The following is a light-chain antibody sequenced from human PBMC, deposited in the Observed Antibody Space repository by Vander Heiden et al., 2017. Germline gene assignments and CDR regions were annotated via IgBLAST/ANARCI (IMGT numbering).Light chain of an antibody. V-gene: IGKV1-39*01. Sequence: DVQMTQSPSSLSASVGDRVTITCRASQTISTYLNWYQQKPGKAPKLLIYAASNLQSGVPSRFSGSGYGTDFTLTISSRQPEDFATYYCQQSYSSPPITFDGGTKVEIK. J-gene: IGKJ4*01. CDR2: AAS. CDR1: QTISTY. CDR3: QQSYSSPPIT.